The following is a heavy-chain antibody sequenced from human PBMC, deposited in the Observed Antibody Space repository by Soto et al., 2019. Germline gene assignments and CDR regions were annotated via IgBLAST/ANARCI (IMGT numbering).Heavy chain of an antibody. D-gene: IGHD3-10*01. CDR1: GGTFSSYA. CDR3: ALHYGSGNNYYYYGMDV. Sequence: QVQLVQSGAEVKKPGSSVKVSCKASGGTFSSYAISWVRQAPGQGLEWMGGIIPIFGTADYAQKFQGRVTITADESTSAAYMELSSLRSEDTAVYYCALHYGSGNNYYYYGMDVWGQGTTVTVSS. J-gene: IGHJ6*02. V-gene: IGHV1-69*12. CDR2: IIPIFGTA.